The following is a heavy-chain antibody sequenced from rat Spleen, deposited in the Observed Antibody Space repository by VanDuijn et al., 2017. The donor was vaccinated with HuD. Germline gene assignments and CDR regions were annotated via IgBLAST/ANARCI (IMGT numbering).Heavy chain of an antibody. CDR2: IWGNGNT. CDR3: TGEWNSGSSAY. V-gene: IGHV2-13*01. J-gene: IGHJ3*01. D-gene: IGHD1-7*01. CDR1: GFSLSSYG. Sequence: QVQLKESGPGLVQPSQTLSLTCTVSGFSLSSYGVIWVRQPPGKGLEWMGVIWGNGNTNYNSALKSRLSVSRDTSTSQVFLKMNNRQTEDTAMYFCTGEWNSGSSAYWGQGTLVTVSS.